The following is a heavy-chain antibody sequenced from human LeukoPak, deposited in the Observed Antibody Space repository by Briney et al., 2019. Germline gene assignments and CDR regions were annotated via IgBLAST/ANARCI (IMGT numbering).Heavy chain of an antibody. CDR1: GGSFSGYY. J-gene: IGHJ4*02. Sequence: SETLSLTCAVYGGSFSGYYWSWIRQPPGKGLEWIGEINHSGSTNYNPPLKSRVTISVDTSKNQFSLKLSSVTAADTAVYYCATRVWFGELYWGQGTLVTVSS. V-gene: IGHV4-34*01. CDR2: INHSGST. D-gene: IGHD3-10*01. CDR3: ATRVWFGELY.